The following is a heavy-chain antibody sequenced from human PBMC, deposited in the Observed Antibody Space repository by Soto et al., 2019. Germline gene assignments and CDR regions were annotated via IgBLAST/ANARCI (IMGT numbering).Heavy chain of an antibody. Sequence: ASVKVSCKASGYTFSIYGISWVRQAPGQGLEWMGWISAYNGNTKYAQKLQGRVTVTTDTSTSRAYMELRSLRSDDTAVYYCARESSSSCHDYWGQGTLVTVSS. D-gene: IGHD6-13*01. V-gene: IGHV1-18*01. CDR1: GYTFSIYG. CDR2: ISAYNGNT. CDR3: ARESSSSCHDY. J-gene: IGHJ4*02.